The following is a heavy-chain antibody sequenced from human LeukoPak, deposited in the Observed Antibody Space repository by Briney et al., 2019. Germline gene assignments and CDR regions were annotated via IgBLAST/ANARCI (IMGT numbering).Heavy chain of an antibody. CDR1: GFTFSSYG. Sequence: SGRSLRLSCAASGFTFSSYGMHWVRQAPGKGLEWVAFIRYDGSNKYYADSVKGRFTISRDNSKNTLYLQMNSLRAEDTAVYYCAKEGVLLWFGELLSDGASYYYYYMDVWGKGTTVTISS. CDR2: IRYDGSNK. J-gene: IGHJ6*03. CDR3: AKEGVLLWFGELLSDGASYYYYYMDV. V-gene: IGHV3-30*02. D-gene: IGHD3-10*01.